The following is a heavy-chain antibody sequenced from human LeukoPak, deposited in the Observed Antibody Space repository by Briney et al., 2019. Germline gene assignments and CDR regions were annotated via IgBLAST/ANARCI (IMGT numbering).Heavy chain of an antibody. V-gene: IGHV3-30-3*01. Sequence: GGSLRLSCAASGFTLSSYAMHWVREAPGEGLERVAVISYDGSNKYYADSVKGRFTISRDNSKTTLYLQMNSLRAEDTAVYYCARDSGAHYDILTGYYTSDGFDYWGQGTLVTVSS. D-gene: IGHD3-9*01. J-gene: IGHJ4*02. CDR2: ISYDGSNK. CDR3: ARDSGAHYDILTGYYTSDGFDY. CDR1: GFTLSSYA.